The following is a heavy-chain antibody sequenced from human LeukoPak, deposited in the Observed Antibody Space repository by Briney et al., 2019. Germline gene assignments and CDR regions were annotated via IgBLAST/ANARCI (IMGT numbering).Heavy chain of an antibody. Sequence: GGSLRLSCTASGFTFDDYGMNWVRQAPGKGLEWVSYISSSGSTIYYADSVKGRFTISRDNAKNSLYLQMNSLRAEDTAVYYCARGLYYYDSSGYYVSWGQGTLVTVSS. D-gene: IGHD3-22*01. CDR1: GFTFDDYG. CDR2: ISSSGSTI. V-gene: IGHV3-48*03. J-gene: IGHJ5*02. CDR3: ARGLYYYDSSGYYVS.